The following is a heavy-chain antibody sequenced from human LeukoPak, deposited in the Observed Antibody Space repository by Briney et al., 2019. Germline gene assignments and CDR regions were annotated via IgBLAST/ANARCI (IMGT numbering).Heavy chain of an antibody. CDR3: ARDGESSSNWFDP. CDR1: GGTFSSYA. J-gene: IGHJ5*02. D-gene: IGHD6-13*01. Sequence: SVKVSCKASGGTFSSYAISWVRQAPGQGLEWMGGIIPIFGTANYAQKFQGRVTITADESTSTAYMELSSLRSEDTAVYYCARDGESSSNWFDPWGQGTLVTVSS. CDR2: IIPIFGTA. V-gene: IGHV1-69*13.